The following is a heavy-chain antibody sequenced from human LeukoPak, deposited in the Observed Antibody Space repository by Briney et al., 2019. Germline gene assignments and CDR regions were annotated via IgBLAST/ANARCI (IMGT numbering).Heavy chain of an antibody. CDR2: IYPGDSDT. J-gene: IGHJ5*02. V-gene: IGHV5-51*01. CDR3: ARSYSSSWAGFDP. D-gene: IGHD6-13*01. Sequence: GESLKISCKGSGYSFTSYWIGWVRPMPGKGLEWMGIIYPGDSDTRYSPSFQGQVTISADKSISTAYLQWSSLKASDTAMYYCARSYSSSWAGFDPRGQGTLVTVSS. CDR1: GYSFTSYW.